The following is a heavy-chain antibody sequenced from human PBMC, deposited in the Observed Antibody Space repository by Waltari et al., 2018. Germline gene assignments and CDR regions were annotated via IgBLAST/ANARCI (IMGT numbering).Heavy chain of an antibody. CDR2: INHSGST. J-gene: IGHJ6*02. Sequence: QVQLQQWGAGLLKPSETLSLTCAVYGGSSTGYYWSWIRQPPGQGLEWIGEINHSGSTNYNPSLKSRVTISVDTSKNQFSLKLSSVTAADTAVYYCARADIVVVVAVGDYYYGMDVWGQGTTVTVSS. V-gene: IGHV4-34*01. D-gene: IGHD2-15*01. CDR3: ARADIVVVVAVGDYYYGMDV. CDR1: GGSSTGYY.